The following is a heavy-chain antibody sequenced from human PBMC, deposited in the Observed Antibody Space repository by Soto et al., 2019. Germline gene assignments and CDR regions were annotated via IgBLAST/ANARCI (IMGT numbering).Heavy chain of an antibody. V-gene: IGHV1-18*01. CDR2: ISAYTGNP. D-gene: IGHD3-10*01. J-gene: IGHJ4*02. Sequence: QVQLVQSGAEVKKPGASVKVSCKASGYTFTSYGISWVRQAPGQGLXLRGWISAYTGNPNYAQKLQGRVTMTTDTXXXXXXXXXXXXXXXXXXXXXXXXXXXXXXXGVRGYWGQGTLVTVSS. CDR1: GYTFTSYG. CDR3: XXXXXXXXXGVRGY.